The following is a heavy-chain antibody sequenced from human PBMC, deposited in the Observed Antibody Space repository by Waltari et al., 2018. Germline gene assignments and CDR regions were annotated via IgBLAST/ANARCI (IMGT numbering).Heavy chain of an antibody. Sequence: EVQLVESGGGLVPPGGSLRLFCAASGFPLSSYWLSWVRQAPGKGLEWVANIKKDGSEEYYVDSVRGRFTISRDNAKNSLYLQMNSLRPEDTAVYYCARDQWFAFDIWGQGTMVTVSS. CDR3: ARDQWFAFDI. D-gene: IGHD3-22*01. V-gene: IGHV3-7*01. CDR2: IKKDGSEE. J-gene: IGHJ3*02. CDR1: GFPLSSYW.